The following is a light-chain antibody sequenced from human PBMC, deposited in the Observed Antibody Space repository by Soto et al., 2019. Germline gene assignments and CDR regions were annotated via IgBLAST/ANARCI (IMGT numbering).Light chain of an antibody. CDR3: QQYGSSPYT. Sequence: EIVLTQSPGTLSLSPGERATLSCRASQSVRSSYLAWYQQKPGQAPRLLIYDSSSRATGIPDRFSGSGSGTAFTLTISRLEPEDFAVYYCQQYGSSPYTFGQGTKLEIK. CDR1: QSVRSSY. CDR2: DSS. J-gene: IGKJ2*01. V-gene: IGKV3-20*01.